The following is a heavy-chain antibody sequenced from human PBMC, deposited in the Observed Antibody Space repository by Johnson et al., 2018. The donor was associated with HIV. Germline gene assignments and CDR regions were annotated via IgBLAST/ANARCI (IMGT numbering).Heavy chain of an antibody. CDR3: ASTRLGAFDI. Sequence: EVQLVESGGGLIQPGGSLRLSCAASGFTVSSNYMSWVRQAPGKGLEWVSVIYSGGSTYYADSVKGRFTISRDNAKNSLYLQMDSLRVEDTAVYYCASTRLGAFDIWGQGTMVTVSS. V-gene: IGHV3-53*01. D-gene: IGHD6-6*01. CDR1: GFTVSSNY. CDR2: IYSGGST. J-gene: IGHJ3*02.